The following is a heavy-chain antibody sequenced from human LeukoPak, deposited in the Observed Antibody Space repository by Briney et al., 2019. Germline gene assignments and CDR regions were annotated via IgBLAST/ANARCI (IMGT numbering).Heavy chain of an antibody. CDR3: ARDSGTTGEVKFDP. J-gene: IGHJ5*02. Sequence: SETLSLTCTISGGSISSYYWSWIRQPAGTALEWIGRIYTSGTITYNPSLKSRVTMSVDTSKNQFSLKLSSVTAADTAVYYCARDSGTTGEVKFDPWGQGTLVTVSS. D-gene: IGHD3-10*01. CDR1: GGSISSYY. V-gene: IGHV4-4*07. CDR2: IYTSGTI.